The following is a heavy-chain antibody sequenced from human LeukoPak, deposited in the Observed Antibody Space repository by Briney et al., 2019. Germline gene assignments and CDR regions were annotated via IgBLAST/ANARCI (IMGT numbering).Heavy chain of an antibody. CDR2: INHSGST. Sequence: SETLSLTCAVYGGSFSGYYWSWIRQPPGKGLEWIGEINHSGSTNYDPSLKSRVTISVDTSKNQFSLKLSSVTAADTAVYYCARGRGGSYYGHRYGMDVWGQGTTVTVSS. CDR3: ARGRGGSYYGHRYGMDV. CDR1: GGSFSGYY. J-gene: IGHJ6*02. D-gene: IGHD1-26*01. V-gene: IGHV4-34*01.